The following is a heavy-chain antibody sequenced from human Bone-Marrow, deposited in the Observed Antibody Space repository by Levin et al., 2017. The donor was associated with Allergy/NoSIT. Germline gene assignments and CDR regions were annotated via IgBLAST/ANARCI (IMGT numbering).Heavy chain of an antibody. D-gene: IGHD3-22*01. V-gene: IGHV1-2*02. CDR1: GYTFTDYY. J-gene: IGHJ3*02. CDR3: ARDHDYYDRAFDI. Sequence: GESLKISCKASGYTFTDYYMNWVRQAPGQGLEWMGWINPNSGGTNYAQKFQGRVTMTRDTSISTAYMELSGLRSDDTAVYYCARDHDYYDRAFDIWGQGTMVTVSS. CDR2: INPNSGGT.